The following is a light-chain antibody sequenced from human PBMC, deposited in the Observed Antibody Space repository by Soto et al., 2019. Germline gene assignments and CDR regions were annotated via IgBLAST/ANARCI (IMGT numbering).Light chain of an antibody. J-gene: IGKJ1*01. CDR3: QNYDTSPT. Sequence: IVLTQPPSTLTLSAGERATLSCRASQSVSRDYLAWYQHKPGQAPTALIYGASNRATGVPDRFSGSGSGTDFTLTISRLEPEDFAVYYCQNYDTSPTFGQGTKV. CDR2: GAS. V-gene: IGKV3-20*01. CDR1: QSVSRDY.